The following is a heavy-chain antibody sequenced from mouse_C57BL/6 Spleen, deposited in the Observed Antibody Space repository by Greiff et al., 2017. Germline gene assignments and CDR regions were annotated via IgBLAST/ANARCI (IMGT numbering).Heavy chain of an antibody. CDR2: IDPSDSYT. V-gene: IGHV1-50*01. CDR3: ARGETAQAFAY. CDR1: GYTFTSYW. J-gene: IGHJ3*01. D-gene: IGHD3-2*02. Sequence: QVQLKQPGAELVKPGASVKLSCKASGYTFTSYWMQWVKQRPGQGLEWIGEIDPSDSYTNYNQKFKGKATLTVDTSSSTAYMQLSSLTSEDSAVYYCARGETAQAFAYWGQGTLVTVSA.